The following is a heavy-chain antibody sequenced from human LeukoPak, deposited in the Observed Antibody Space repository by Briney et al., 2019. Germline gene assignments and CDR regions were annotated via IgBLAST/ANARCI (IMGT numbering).Heavy chain of an antibody. D-gene: IGHD3-16*01. CDR3: TRGAGWLIDY. Sequence: SETLSLTCTVSDDSISDYYRGWIRQHPGKGLEWIGYFHNSGTSTYNPSLKSRVTISADTSKNQFSLKLNSLTTADTAVYYCTRGAGWLIDYWGQGILVTVSS. CDR1: DDSISDYY. CDR2: FHNSGTS. V-gene: IGHV4-59*01. J-gene: IGHJ4*02.